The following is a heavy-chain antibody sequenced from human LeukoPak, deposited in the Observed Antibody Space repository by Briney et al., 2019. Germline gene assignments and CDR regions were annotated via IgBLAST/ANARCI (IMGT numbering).Heavy chain of an antibody. CDR2: TYDRSKWYN. Sequence: SQTLSLTCAISGDSVSSNSAAWNWIRQSPSRGLEWLGRTYDRSKWYNDYAVSVKSQITINPDTSKNQFSLQLNSVTPEDTAVYYCARERDYDILTGYYSAFWFDPWGQGTLVTVSS. V-gene: IGHV6-1*01. D-gene: IGHD3-9*01. J-gene: IGHJ5*02. CDR3: ARERDYDILTGYYSAFWFDP. CDR1: GDSVSSNSAA.